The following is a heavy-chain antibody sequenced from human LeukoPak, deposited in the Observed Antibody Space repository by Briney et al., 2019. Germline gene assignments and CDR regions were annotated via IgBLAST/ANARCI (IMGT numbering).Heavy chain of an antibody. CDR2: INHNGNVN. D-gene: IGHD3-16*01. V-gene: IGHV3-7*03. J-gene: IGHJ4*02. Sequence: GGSLRLSCAASGFTFSSYWMNWARQAPGKGLEWVASINHNGNVNYYVDSVKGRFTISRDNARNSLYLHMNSLRIEDTASYYCVKTVGDRAFDFWGQGTLVTVSS. CDR1: GFTFSSYW. CDR3: VKTVGDRAFDF.